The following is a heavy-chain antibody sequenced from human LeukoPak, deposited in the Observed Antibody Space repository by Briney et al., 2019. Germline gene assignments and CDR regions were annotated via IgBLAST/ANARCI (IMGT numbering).Heavy chain of an antibody. V-gene: IGHV3-7*01. CDR2: IKEDGSEK. J-gene: IGHJ4*02. CDR1: GFTFSNYW. CDR3: ARDRTTDFWSGYYTNYFDY. D-gene: IGHD3-3*01. Sequence: GGSLRLSCAASGFTFSNYWMNWVRQAPGKGLEWVASIKEDGSEKYYVDSVKGRFTISRDNAKISLYLQMNSLRAEDTAVYYCARDRTTDFWSGYYTNYFDYWGQGALVTVSS.